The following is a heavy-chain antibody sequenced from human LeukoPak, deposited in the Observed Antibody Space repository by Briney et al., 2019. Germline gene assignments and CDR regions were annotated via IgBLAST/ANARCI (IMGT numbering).Heavy chain of an antibody. CDR1: GFTFSSYE. D-gene: IGHD3-10*01. J-gene: IGHJ3*02. CDR2: ISSSGSTI. V-gene: IGHV3-48*03. CDR3: ARDLRVDGSGAKGAFDI. Sequence: GGSLRLSCAASGFTFSSYEMNWVRQAPGKGLEWVSYISSSGSTIYYADSVKGRFTISRDNAKNSLYLQMNSLRAEDTAVYYCARDLRVDGSGAKGAFDIWGQGTMVTVSS.